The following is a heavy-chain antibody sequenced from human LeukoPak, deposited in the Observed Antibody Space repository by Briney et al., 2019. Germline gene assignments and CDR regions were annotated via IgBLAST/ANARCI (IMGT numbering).Heavy chain of an antibody. V-gene: IGHV4-39*07. D-gene: IGHD1-1*01. CDR1: GGSIRSSYYY. Sequence: SETLSLTYTVSGGSIRSSYYYWGWIRQPPGKGLEWIGSIYDSGSTYYNPSLKSRVTISVDTSKNQFSLKLSSVTAADTAVYYCARVPIERGNAFDIWGQGTMVTVSS. J-gene: IGHJ3*02. CDR2: IYDSGST. CDR3: ARVPIERGNAFDI.